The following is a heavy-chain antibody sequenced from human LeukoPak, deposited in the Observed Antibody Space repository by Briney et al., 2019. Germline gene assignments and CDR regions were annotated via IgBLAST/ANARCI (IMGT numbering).Heavy chain of an antibody. CDR3: ARDQDYGEADY. CDR2: IIPILGIA. Sequence: ASVKVSFKASGGTFSSYAISWVRQAPGQGLEWMGRIIPILGIANYAQKFQGRVTITADKSTSTAYMELSSLRSEDTAVYYCARDQDYGEADYWGQGTLVTVSS. V-gene: IGHV1-69*04. CDR1: GGTFSSYA. J-gene: IGHJ4*02. D-gene: IGHD4-17*01.